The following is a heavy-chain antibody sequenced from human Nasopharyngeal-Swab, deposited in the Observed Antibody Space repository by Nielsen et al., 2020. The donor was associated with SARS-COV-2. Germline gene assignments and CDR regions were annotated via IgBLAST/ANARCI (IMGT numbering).Heavy chain of an antibody. D-gene: IGHD3-9*01. CDR3: ARDRGYDILTGPLGYFDY. V-gene: IGHV3-33*08. CDR1: GFTFSRFG. CDR2: IWYDGSNK. Sequence: GESLKISCAASGFTFSRFGMHWVRQAPGKGLEWVAVIWYDGSNKYYADSVKGRFTISRDNSKNTLYLQMNSLRAEDTAVYYCARDRGYDILTGPLGYFDYWGQGTLATVSS. J-gene: IGHJ4*02.